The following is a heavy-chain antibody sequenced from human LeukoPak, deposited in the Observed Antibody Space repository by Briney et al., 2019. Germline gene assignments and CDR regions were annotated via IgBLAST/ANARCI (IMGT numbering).Heavy chain of an antibody. CDR1: GGSFSSYG. CDR2: IIPMLGRS. Sequence: ASVKVSCKASGGSFSSYGISWVRQAPGQGLEWMGGIIPMLGRSNYAQKFQGRVTISTDESTSTAYMEMSSLRSEDTAVYYCAREDHTANNWFDPWGQGTLVTVSS. V-gene: IGHV1-69*05. CDR3: AREDHTANNWFDP. D-gene: IGHD5-18*01. J-gene: IGHJ5*02.